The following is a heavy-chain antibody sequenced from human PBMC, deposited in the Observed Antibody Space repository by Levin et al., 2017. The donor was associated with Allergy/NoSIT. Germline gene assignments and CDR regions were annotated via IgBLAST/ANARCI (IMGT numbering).Heavy chain of an antibody. J-gene: IGHJ5*01. V-gene: IGHV4-61*01. D-gene: IGHD3-22*01. Sequence: ASETLSLTCSVSGGPVNSGSYYWSWIRQPPGKGLEWIGSVYYSGTTNYNPSLKRRASITIDTSKNQFSLTLSSLTAADTAVYYCTRDRGSSGWFESWGQGTLVTVSS. CDR1: GGPVNSGSYY. CDR3: TRDRGSSGWFES. CDR2: VYYSGTT.